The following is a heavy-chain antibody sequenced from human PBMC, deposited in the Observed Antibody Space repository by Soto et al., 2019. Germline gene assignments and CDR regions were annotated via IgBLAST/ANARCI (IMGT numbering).Heavy chain of an antibody. CDR2: IYPYDSDT. V-gene: IGHV5-51*01. J-gene: IGHJ4*01. D-gene: IGHD2-2*01. CDR3: ARHLVGSTRGNCDY. Sequence: ESMKRSCKTSGYSFARYWIGWVRQMPGKGMEWMGNIYPYDSDTRYSPSFQGQVTISADTSITTAYLQWSGLRASDTVLYFCARHLVGSTRGNCDYLGQGPLVTVSS. CDR1: GYSFARYW.